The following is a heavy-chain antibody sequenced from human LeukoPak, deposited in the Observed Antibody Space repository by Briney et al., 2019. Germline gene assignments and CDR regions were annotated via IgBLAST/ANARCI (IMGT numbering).Heavy chain of an antibody. CDR3: AVIENSGLQSDFDY. Sequence: ASVKVSCKASGGTFSSYAISWVRQAPGQGLEWMGGIIPIFGTANYAQKLQGRVTMTTDTSTSTAYMELRSLRSDDTAVYYCAVIENSGLQSDFDYWGQGTLVTVSS. V-gene: IGHV1-69*05. J-gene: IGHJ4*02. CDR1: GGTFSSYA. CDR2: IIPIFGTA. D-gene: IGHD4-11*01.